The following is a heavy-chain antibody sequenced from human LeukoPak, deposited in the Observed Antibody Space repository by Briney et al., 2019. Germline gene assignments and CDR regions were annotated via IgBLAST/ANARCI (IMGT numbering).Heavy chain of an antibody. CDR3: ARYAIYYYDSSGYYDGDAFDI. CDR2: IKQDGSEE. D-gene: IGHD3-22*01. Sequence: GGSLRLSCAASGFTFSSYWMSWVRQAPGKGLEWVANIKQDGSEEYYVDSVKGRFTISRDNAKNSLYLQMNSLRAEDTAVYYCARYAIYYYDSSGYYDGDAFDIWGQGTMVTVSS. V-gene: IGHV3-7*01. J-gene: IGHJ3*02. CDR1: GFTFSSYW.